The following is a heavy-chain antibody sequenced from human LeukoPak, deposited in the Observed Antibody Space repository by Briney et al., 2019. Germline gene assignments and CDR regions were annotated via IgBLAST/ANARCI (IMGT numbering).Heavy chain of an antibody. CDR2: ISYDGSNK. D-gene: IGHD2-2*01. V-gene: IGHV3-30-3*01. J-gene: IGHJ6*02. CDR3: AREDIVVVPAAEYYYYYGMDV. CDR1: GFTFSSYA. Sequence: GGSLRLSCAASGFTFSSYAMHWVRQAPGKGLEWVAVISYDGSNKYYADSVKGRFTISRDNSKNTLYLQMNSLRAEDTAVYYCAREDIVVVPAAEYYYYYGMDVWGQGTTVTVS.